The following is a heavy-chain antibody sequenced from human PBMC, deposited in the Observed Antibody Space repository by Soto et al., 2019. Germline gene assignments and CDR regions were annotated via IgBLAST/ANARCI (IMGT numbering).Heavy chain of an antibody. D-gene: IGHD6-25*01. V-gene: IGHV4-61*01. CDR2: IYYSGST. Sequence: LSLTCTVSGGSVSSGSYYWSWIRQPPGKGLEWIGYIYYSGSTNYNPSLKSRVTISVDTSKNQFSLKLSSVTAADTAVYYCAKLTAAWGQGTLVTVSS. CDR1: GGSVSSGSYY. J-gene: IGHJ4*02. CDR3: AKLTAA.